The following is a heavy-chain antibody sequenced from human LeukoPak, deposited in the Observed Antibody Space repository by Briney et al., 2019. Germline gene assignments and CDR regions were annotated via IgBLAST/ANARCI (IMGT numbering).Heavy chain of an antibody. CDR2: ISGSGGST. CDR3: AKDINDLSPYYDSSGYYNY. J-gene: IGHJ4*02. V-gene: IGHV3-23*01. Sequence: PGGSLRLSCAASGFTFSSHAMSWVRQAPGKGLEWVSAISGSGGSTYYADSVKGRFTISRDNSKNTLYLQMNSLRAEDTAVYYCAKDINDLSPYYDSSGYYNYWGQGTLVTVSS. D-gene: IGHD3-22*01. CDR1: GFTFSSHA.